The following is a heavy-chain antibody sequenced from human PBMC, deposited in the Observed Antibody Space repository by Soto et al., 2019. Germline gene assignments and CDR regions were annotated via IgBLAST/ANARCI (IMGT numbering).Heavy chain of an antibody. CDR2: MNPNSGNT. J-gene: IGHJ6*02. V-gene: IGHV1-8*01. CDR1: GYTFTSYD. Sequence: GASVKVSCKASGYTFTSYDINWVRQATGQGLEWMGWMNPNSGNTGYAQKFQGRVTMTRNTSISTAYMELSSLRSEDTAVYYCARGLLVLPPYYYYYGIDVWGQGTTVTV. CDR3: ARGLLVLPPYYYYYGIDV. D-gene: IGHD6-13*01.